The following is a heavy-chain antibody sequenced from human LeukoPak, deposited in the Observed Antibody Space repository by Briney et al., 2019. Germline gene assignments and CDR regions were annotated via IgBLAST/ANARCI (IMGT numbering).Heavy chain of an antibody. CDR2: INPNSGGT. Sequence: ASVKVSCKASGYTFTGYYMHWVRQAPGQGLEWMGWINPNSGGTNYAQKVQGRVTMTRDTSISTAYMELSRLRSDDTAVYYCARGWTTVTTTGGAFDIWGQGTMVTVSS. CDR1: GYTFTGYY. V-gene: IGHV1-2*02. CDR3: ARGWTTVTTTGGAFDI. J-gene: IGHJ3*02. D-gene: IGHD4-11*01.